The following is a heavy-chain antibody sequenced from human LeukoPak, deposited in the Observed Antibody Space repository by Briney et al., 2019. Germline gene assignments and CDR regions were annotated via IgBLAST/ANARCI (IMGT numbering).Heavy chain of an antibody. CDR2: IYSGGST. D-gene: IGHD1-26*01. J-gene: IGHJ4*02. CDR1: GFSFSDYW. CDR3: AQWSRYFDY. V-gene: IGHV3-66*01. Sequence: GGSLRLSCTVSGFSFSDYWMSWVRQAPGKGLEWVSVIYSGGSTYYTDSVKGRFTISRDNSKNTLYLQMNSLRAEDTALYFCAQWSRYFDYWGQGTLVTVSS.